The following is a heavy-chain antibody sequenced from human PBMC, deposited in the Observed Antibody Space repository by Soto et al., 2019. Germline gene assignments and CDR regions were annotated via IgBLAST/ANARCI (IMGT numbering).Heavy chain of an antibody. CDR3: AHRVLSNRPFDY. J-gene: IGHJ4*02. V-gene: IGHV2-5*02. CDR2: IYWDDDK. Sequence: QITLKESGPTLVKPTQTLTLTCTFSGFSLSASGVGVGWIRQPPGKALEWLALIYWDDDKRYSPSLKSRLTSTKDTSRNQVVLKMTNMDPVDTATYYCAHRVLSNRPFDYWGQGTLVTVSS. CDR1: GFSLSASGVG. D-gene: IGHD2-8*01.